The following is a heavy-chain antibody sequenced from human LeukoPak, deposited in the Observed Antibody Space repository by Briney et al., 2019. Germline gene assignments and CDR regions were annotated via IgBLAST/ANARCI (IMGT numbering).Heavy chain of an antibody. Sequence: ASVKVSCKASGYTFTGYYMHWVRQAPGQGLEWMGWISAYNGNTNYAQKLQGRVAMTTDTSTSTAYMELRSLRSDDTAVYYCARDRAAVVTVFDSWGQGTLVTVSS. CDR3: ARDRAAVVTVFDS. D-gene: IGHD2-15*01. CDR1: GYTFTGYY. CDR2: ISAYNGNT. V-gene: IGHV1-18*04. J-gene: IGHJ4*02.